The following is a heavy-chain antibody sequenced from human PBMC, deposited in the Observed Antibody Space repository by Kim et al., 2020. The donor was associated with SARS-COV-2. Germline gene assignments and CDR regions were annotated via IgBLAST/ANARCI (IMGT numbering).Heavy chain of an antibody. CDR3: ARDVGTAVAGTDDYYYGMDV. CDR1: GFNFSDYY. D-gene: IGHD6-19*01. Sequence: GGSLRLSCAASGFNFSDYYMSWIRQAPGKGLEWVSYISSSSSYTNYADSVKGRFTISRDNAKNSLYLQMNSLRAEDTAVYYCARDVGTAVAGTDDYYYGMDVWGQGTTVTVSS. J-gene: IGHJ6*02. CDR2: ISSSSSYT. V-gene: IGHV3-11*05.